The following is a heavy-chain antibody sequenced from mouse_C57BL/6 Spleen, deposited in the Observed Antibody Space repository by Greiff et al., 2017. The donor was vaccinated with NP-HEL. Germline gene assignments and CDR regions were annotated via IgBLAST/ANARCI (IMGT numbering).Heavy chain of an antibody. V-gene: IGHV8-12*01. CDR3: ARSEAWGYYYGTHYFDY. Sequence: QVQLKESGPGILQSSQTLSLTCSFSGFSLSTSGMGVSWIRQPSGKGLEWLAHIYWDDDKRYNPSLKSRLTISKDTSRNQVFLKITSVDTADTATYYCARSEAWGYYYGTHYFDYWGQGTTLTVSS. CDR2: IYWDDDK. D-gene: IGHD1-1*01. CDR1: GFSLSTSGMG. J-gene: IGHJ2*01.